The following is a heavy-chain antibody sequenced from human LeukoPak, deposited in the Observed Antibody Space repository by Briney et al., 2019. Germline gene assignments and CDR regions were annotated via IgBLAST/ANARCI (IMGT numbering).Heavy chain of an antibody. D-gene: IGHD2-2*01. CDR1: GYTLTELS. Sequence: GASVKVSCKVSGYTLTELSMHWVRQAPGKGLEWMGGFDPEDGETIYAQKFQGRVTMTEDTSTDTAYMELSSLRSEDTAVYYCAAPSGRSSTSCYHYWGQGTLVTVSS. J-gene: IGHJ4*02. CDR3: AAPSGRSSTSCYHY. CDR2: FDPEDGET. V-gene: IGHV1-24*01.